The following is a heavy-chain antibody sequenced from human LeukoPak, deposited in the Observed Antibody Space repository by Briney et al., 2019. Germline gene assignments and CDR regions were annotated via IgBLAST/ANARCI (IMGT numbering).Heavy chain of an antibody. D-gene: IGHD3-9*01. CDR2: INTNTGNP. CDR1: GYTFTSYA. J-gene: IGHJ5*02. Sequence: ASVKVSCKASGYTFTSYAMNWVRQAPGQGLEWMGWINTNTGNPTYAQGFTGRFVFSLDTSVSTAYLQISSLKAEDTAVYYCAREGSELRYFDWLLRGWFDPWGQGALVTVSS. CDR3: AREGSELRYFDWLLRGWFDP. V-gene: IGHV7-4-1*02.